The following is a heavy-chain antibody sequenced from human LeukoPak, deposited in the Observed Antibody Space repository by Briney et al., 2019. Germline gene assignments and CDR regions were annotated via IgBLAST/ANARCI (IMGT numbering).Heavy chain of an antibody. CDR1: GFTFSSYN. D-gene: IGHD1-26*01. V-gene: IGHV3-21*01. CDR3: ARDLIVGPTNAFDP. J-gene: IGHJ5*02. Sequence: PRGSLRLSCAASGFTFSSYNMNWVRQAPGKGLEWVSSISSGSSYMSYGDSVKGRFTISRDNAKNSLYLQMNSLRAEDTAVYYCARDLIVGPTNAFDPWGQGTLVTVSS. CDR2: ISSGSSYM.